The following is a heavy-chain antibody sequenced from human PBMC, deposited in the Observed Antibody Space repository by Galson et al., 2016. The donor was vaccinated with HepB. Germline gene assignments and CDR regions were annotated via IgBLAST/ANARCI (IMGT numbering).Heavy chain of an antibody. CDR3: VRVNFAYCADGACMPFDY. D-gene: IGHD2-8*01. V-gene: IGHV3-21*01. CDR1: GFTFTDYS. CDR2: ISIGSTYI. J-gene: IGHJ4*02. Sequence: SLRLSCAASGFTFTDYSFNWVRQAPGKGLEWVSSISIGSTYIYYADSVKGRFSISRDNAKSSLSLKINSLRSEDTAVYYCVRVNFAYCADGACMPFDYWGQGTLVTVSS.